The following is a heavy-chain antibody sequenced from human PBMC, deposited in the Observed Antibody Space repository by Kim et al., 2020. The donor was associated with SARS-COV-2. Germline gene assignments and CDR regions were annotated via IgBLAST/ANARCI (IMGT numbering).Heavy chain of an antibody. CDR1: GGTFSSYA. CDR3: ASSAVGDSSGYYYCWFDP. J-gene: IGHJ5*02. CDR2: IIPILGIA. Sequence: SVKVSCKASGGTFSSYAISWVRQAPGQGLEWMGRIIPILGIANYAQKFQGRVTITADKSTSTAYMELSSLRSEDTVVYYCASSAVGDSSGYYYCWFDPWGQGTLVTVSS. D-gene: IGHD3-22*01. V-gene: IGHV1-69*04.